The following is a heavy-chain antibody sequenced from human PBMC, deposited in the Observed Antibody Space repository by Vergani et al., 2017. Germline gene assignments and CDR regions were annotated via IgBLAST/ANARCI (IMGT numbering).Heavy chain of an antibody. J-gene: IGHJ3*02. D-gene: IGHD6-13*01. CDR1: GGTFSSYA. Sequence: QVQLLQSGAGVKKPGSSVKVSCKASGGTFSSYAISGVRQAPGQGLEWMGGIIPIFGTANYAQKFQGRVTITAYKTTSTAYMELSSLRTEKTAVYYCASDSFRSSWFIDAFDIWGQGTMVTVSS. CDR2: IIPIFGTA. V-gene: IGHV1-69*06. CDR3: ASDSFRSSWFIDAFDI.